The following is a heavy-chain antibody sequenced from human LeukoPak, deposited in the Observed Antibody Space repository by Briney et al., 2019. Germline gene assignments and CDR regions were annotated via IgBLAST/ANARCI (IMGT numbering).Heavy chain of an antibody. D-gene: IGHD5-12*01. V-gene: IGHV3-74*01. CDR2: INSDGSGT. Sequence: GGSLRLSCAASGFTFSSYWMHWVRQAPGKGLVWVSRINSDGSGTSYADSVKGRFTIPRDNAKNTLYLQMNSLRAEDTAVYYCASYSEYSGYDFYGMDVWGQGTTVTVSS. J-gene: IGHJ6*02. CDR3: ASYSEYSGYDFYGMDV. CDR1: GFTFSSYW.